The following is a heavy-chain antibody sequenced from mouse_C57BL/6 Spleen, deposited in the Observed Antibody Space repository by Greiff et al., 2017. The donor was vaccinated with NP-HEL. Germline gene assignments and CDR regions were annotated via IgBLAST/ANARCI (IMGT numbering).Heavy chain of an antibody. D-gene: IGHD2-1*01. CDR3: ARGIYYDFYAMDY. CDR2: ISNLAYSI. V-gene: IGHV5-15*01. J-gene: IGHJ4*01. CDR1: GFTFSDYG. Sequence: EVMLVESGGGLVQPGGSLKLSCAASGFTFSDYGMAWVRQAPRKGPEWVAFISNLAYSIYYADTVTGRFTISRENAKNTLYLEMSSLRSEDTAMYYCARGIYYDFYAMDYWGQGTSVTVSA.